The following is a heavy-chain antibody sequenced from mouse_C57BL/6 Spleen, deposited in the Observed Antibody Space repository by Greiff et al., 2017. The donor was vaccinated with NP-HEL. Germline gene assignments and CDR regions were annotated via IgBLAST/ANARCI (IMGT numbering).Heavy chain of an antibody. V-gene: IGHV5-4*01. CDR3: ARVETGAWFAY. J-gene: IGHJ3*01. CDR2: ISDGGSYT. D-gene: IGHD3-2*01. CDR1: GFTFSSYA. Sequence: EVQLVESGGGLVKPGGSLKLSCAASGFTFSSYAMSWVRQTPEKRLEWVATISDGGSYTYYPDNVKGRFTISRDNAKNNLYLQMSHLKSEDTAMYYCARVETGAWFAYWGQGTLVTVSA.